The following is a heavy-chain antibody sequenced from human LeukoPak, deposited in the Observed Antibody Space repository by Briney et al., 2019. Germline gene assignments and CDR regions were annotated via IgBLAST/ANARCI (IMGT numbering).Heavy chain of an antibody. V-gene: IGHV3-23*01. CDR3: AGSIAARSESTLDY. D-gene: IGHD6-6*01. Sequence: GGSLRLSCAVSGFTFSNYAMSWVRQAPGKGLEWVSGFSGSGGSTYYADSVKGRFTISRDNSKSTLYLQMNSLRAEDTAVYYCAGSIAARSESTLDYWGQGTLVTVSS. CDR2: FSGSGGST. J-gene: IGHJ4*02. CDR1: GFTFSNYA.